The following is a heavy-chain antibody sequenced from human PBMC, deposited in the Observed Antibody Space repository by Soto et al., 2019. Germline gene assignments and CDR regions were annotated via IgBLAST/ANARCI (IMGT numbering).Heavy chain of an antibody. CDR1: GYTFTGYY. V-gene: IGHV1-2*04. CDR3: ARVGGLYGQPYYYGMDV. CDR2: INPNSGGT. Sequence: ASVKVSCKASGYTFTGYYMHWVRQAPGQGLEWMGWINPNSGGTNYAQKFQGWVTMTRDTSISTAYMELSRLRSDDTAVYYCARVGGLYGQPYYYGMDVWGQGTTVTVSS. J-gene: IGHJ6*02. D-gene: IGHD2-8*01.